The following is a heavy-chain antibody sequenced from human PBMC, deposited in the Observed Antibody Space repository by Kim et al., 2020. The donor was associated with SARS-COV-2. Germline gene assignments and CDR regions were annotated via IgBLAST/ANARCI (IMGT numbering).Heavy chain of an antibody. J-gene: IGHJ4*02. CDR3: ARIRCSCSSTSCQAAYFDS. Sequence: SGPTLVNPTQTLTLTCTFSGFSLSTSGMCVTWIRQPPGKALEWLARIDWDDDQYYSTSVKTRLTISKDTSKNQVVLTMTNMDPVDTATYYCARIRCSCSSTSCQAAYFDSWGQGTLVTVSS. D-gene: IGHD2-2*01. CDR2: IDWDDDQ. CDR1: GFSLSTSGMC. V-gene: IGHV2-70*11.